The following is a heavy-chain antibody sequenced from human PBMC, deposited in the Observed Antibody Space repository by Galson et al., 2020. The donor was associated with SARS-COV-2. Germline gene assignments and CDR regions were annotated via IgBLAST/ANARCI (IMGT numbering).Heavy chain of an antibody. CDR1: GFTFSSYT. CDR3: ARCESRQLCWGMGV. J-gene: IGHJ6*02. V-gene: IGHV3-21*06. Sequence: GESLKISCAASGFTFSSYTMNWVRQAPGKGLEWVSSIFGSSTYIYYADSVKGRFTISRDNAENSVYLQMNSLRAEDTAVYYCARCESRQLCWGMGVWGQGTTVTVSS. CDR2: IFGSSTYI. D-gene: IGHD3-16*01.